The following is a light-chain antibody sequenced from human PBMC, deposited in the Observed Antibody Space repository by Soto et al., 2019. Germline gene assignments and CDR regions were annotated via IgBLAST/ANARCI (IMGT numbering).Light chain of an antibody. CDR2: DAS. CDR1: QSVSSY. J-gene: IGKJ3*01. V-gene: IGKV3-11*01. CDR3: QQRSNWLFT. Sequence: EIVLTQSPATLSLSPGERATLSCRASQSVSSYLAWYQQKPGQAPRLLIYDASNRVTGIPARFSGSGSGTDFTLTISSLEPEDFAVYYCQQRSNWLFTFGPGTKVEIK.